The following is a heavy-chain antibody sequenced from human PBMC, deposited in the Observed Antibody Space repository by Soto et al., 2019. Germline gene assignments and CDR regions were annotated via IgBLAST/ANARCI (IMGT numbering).Heavy chain of an antibody. V-gene: IGHV5-51*01. CDR3: ARRVARTRRDLLNNYYYYMDV. CDR1: GYSFTSYW. J-gene: IGHJ6*03. D-gene: IGHD1-26*01. Sequence: GESLKISCKGSGYSFTSYWIGWVRQMPGKGLEWMGIIYPGDSDTRYSPSFQGQVTISADKSISTAYLQWSSLKASDTAMYYCARRVARTRRDLLNNYYYYMDVWGKGTTVTVSS. CDR2: IYPGDSDT.